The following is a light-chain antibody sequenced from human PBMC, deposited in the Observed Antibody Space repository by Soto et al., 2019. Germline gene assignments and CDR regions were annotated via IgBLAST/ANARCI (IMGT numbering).Light chain of an antibody. V-gene: IGKV3-15*01. Sequence: IVMTQSPATLSVSPGERATLSCRASQSLRSSLAWYQQKPGQAPRLLIYDASTRATGIPARFSGSGSGTDFTLTISGLQSEDFAVYYCQQYNNWPQTFGQGTKVEIK. J-gene: IGKJ1*01. CDR2: DAS. CDR1: QSLRSS. CDR3: QQYNNWPQT.